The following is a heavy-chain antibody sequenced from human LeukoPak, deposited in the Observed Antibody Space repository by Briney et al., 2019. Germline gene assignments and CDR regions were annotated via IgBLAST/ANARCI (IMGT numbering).Heavy chain of an antibody. Sequence: GGCLRLSCAASGFTFSSYAMSWVRQAPGKGLEWVSAISGSGGSTYYADSVKGRFTISRDNSKNTLYLQMNSLRAEGTAVYYCAKDYYDSSGYYYWFDYWGQGTLVTVSS. CDR1: GFTFSSYA. D-gene: IGHD3-22*01. CDR2: ISGSGGST. V-gene: IGHV3-23*01. CDR3: AKDYYDSSGYYYWFDY. J-gene: IGHJ4*02.